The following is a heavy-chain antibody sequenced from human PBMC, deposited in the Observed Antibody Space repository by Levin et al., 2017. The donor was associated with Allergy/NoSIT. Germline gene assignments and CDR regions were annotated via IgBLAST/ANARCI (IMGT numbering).Heavy chain of an antibody. CDR3: ARDPRGYSYGSDAFDI. D-gene: IGHD5-18*01. CDR1: GGTFSSYA. CDR2: IIPIFGTA. J-gene: IGHJ3*02. V-gene: IGHV1-69*01. Sequence: KISCKASGGTFSSYAISWVRQAPGQGLEWMGGIIPIFGTANYAQKFQGRVTITADESTSTAYMELSSLRSEDTAVYYCARDPRGYSYGSDAFDIWGQGTMVTVSS.